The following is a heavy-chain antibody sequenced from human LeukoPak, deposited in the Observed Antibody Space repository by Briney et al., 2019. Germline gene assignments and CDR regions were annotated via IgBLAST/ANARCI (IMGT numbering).Heavy chain of an antibody. J-gene: IGHJ4*02. CDR3: ARDYDIWSGYYAIFDY. CDR2: IKQDGSEK. Sequence: GGSLRLSCAASGFTFSSYWTSWVRQAPGKGLEWVANIKQDGSEKYYVDSVKGRFTISRDNAKNSLYLQMNSLRAEDTAVYYCARDYDIWSGYYAIFDYWGQGTLVTVSS. D-gene: IGHD3-3*01. CDR1: GFTFSSYW. V-gene: IGHV3-7*01.